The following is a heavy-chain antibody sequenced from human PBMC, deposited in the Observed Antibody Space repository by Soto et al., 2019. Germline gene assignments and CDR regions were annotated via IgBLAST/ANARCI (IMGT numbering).Heavy chain of an antibody. CDR1: GFPFSSYW. D-gene: IGHD5-18*01. V-gene: IGHV3-74*01. J-gene: IGHJ4*02. CDR2: IKSDGSGT. CDR3: ARGDGDRCDGNGYLCRH. Sequence: EVQLVESGGGLVQPGESLTLSCAASGFPFSSYWMHWVRQAPGKGLVWVSRIKSDGSGTYYADSVQDRFTISRDNARNTIYLQMISLRVEETAVYFCARGDGDRCDGNGYLCRHWGQGTLVTVSS.